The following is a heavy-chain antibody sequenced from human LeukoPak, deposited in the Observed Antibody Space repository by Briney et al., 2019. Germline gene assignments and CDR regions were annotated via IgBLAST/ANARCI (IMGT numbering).Heavy chain of an antibody. D-gene: IGHD3-22*01. Sequence: RASVKVSCKASGYTFTSYYMHWVRQAPGQGLEWMGIINPSGGSTSYAQKFQGRVTMTRDMSTSTDYMELRSLRSDDTAVYYCAREKVDSSGYYNFDYWGQGTLVTVSS. CDR1: GYTFTSYY. CDR2: INPSGGST. J-gene: IGHJ4*02. CDR3: AREKVDSSGYYNFDY. V-gene: IGHV1-46*01.